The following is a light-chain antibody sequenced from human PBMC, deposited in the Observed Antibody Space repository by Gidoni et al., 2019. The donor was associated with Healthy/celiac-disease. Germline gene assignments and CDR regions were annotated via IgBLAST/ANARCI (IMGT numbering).Light chain of an antibody. Sequence: ELVLPQPPATLSLSPGERATLSCRASQSVSSYLDWYQQKPGQAPRLLIYDASNRATGIPARFSGSGSGTDFTLTISSLEPEDFAVYYCQQSSNWPRTFGGXTKVEIK. CDR2: DAS. V-gene: IGKV3-11*01. CDR1: QSVSSY. CDR3: QQSSNWPRT. J-gene: IGKJ4*01.